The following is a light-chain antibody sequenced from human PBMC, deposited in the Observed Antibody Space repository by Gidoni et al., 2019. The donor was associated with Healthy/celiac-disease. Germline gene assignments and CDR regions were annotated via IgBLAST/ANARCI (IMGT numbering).Light chain of an antibody. CDR3: QQSYSNPRT. CDR2: AAS. Sequence: DIQMTQSPSSLSASVGDRVTITCRASQSISSYLNWYQQKPGKAPKRLIYAASSLQSGVPSRFSGSGSGTEFTLTISSLQPEDFATYYCQQSYSNPRTFXXXTKLEIK. V-gene: IGKV1-39*01. CDR1: QSISSY. J-gene: IGKJ2*01.